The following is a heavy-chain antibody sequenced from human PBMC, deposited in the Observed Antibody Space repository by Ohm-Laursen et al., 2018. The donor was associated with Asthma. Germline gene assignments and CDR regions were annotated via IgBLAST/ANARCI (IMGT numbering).Heavy chain of an antibody. CDR2: ISYDGSNK. V-gene: IGHV3-30*03. Sequence: SLRLSCTASGFTFSSYGMHWVRQAPGKGLEWVAVISYDGSNKYYADSVKGRFTISRDNSKNTLYLQMNSLRAEDTAVYYCARAVSGWYYFDYWGQGTLVTVSS. CDR3: ARAVSGWYYFDY. CDR1: GFTFSSYG. J-gene: IGHJ4*02. D-gene: IGHD6-19*01.